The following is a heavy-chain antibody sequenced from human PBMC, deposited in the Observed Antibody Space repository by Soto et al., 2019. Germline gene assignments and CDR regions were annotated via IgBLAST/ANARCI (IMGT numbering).Heavy chain of an antibody. Sequence: QLQLQESGPGLVKPSETLSLTCTVSGGSISSINYYWGWFRQPPGKGLEWIGTIYYSGSTYYNPSLKSRVTILVDTSKNQVSLNLSPVTAADTAVYYCARSFSTAAIPNWFGPWGQGTLVTVSS. CDR1: GGSISSINYY. D-gene: IGHD3-3*02. V-gene: IGHV4-39*01. CDR3: ARSFSTAAIPNWFGP. CDR2: IYYSGST. J-gene: IGHJ5*02.